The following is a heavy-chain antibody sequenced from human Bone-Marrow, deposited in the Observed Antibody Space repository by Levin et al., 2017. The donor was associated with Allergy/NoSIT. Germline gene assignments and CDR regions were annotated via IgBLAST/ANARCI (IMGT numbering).Heavy chain of an antibody. Sequence: GESLKISCTTSGFTFGDYAMSWFRQAPEKGLEWLGFIRSEGYGETTNYAASVKGRFTISRDDSKSIAYLQVNSLKTEDTAVYYCAAFGEWLRPYFDYWGQGTLVTVSS. V-gene: IGHV3-49*03. CDR2: IRSEGYGETT. CDR3: AAFGEWLRPYFDY. D-gene: IGHD5-12*01. CDR1: GFTFGDYA. J-gene: IGHJ4*02.